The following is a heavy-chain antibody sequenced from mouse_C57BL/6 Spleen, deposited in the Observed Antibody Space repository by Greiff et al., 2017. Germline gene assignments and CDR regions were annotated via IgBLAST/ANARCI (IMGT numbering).Heavy chain of an antibody. J-gene: IGHJ4*01. CDR3: ARGIYYDYYYAMDY. CDR2: ISSGSSTI. V-gene: IGHV5-17*01. Sequence: EVKLMESGGGLVKPGGSLKLSCAASGFTFSDYGMHWVRQAPEKGLEWVAYISSGSSTIYYADTVKGRFTISRDNAKNTLFLQMTSLRSEDTAMYYCARGIYYDYYYAMDYWGQGTSVTVSS. CDR1: GFTFSDYG. D-gene: IGHD2-4*01.